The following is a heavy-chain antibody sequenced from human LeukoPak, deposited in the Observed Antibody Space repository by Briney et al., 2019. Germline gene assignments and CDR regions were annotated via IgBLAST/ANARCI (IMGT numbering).Heavy chain of an antibody. J-gene: IGHJ5*02. V-gene: IGHV4-31*03. CDR1: GGSISSGGYY. D-gene: IGHD3-22*01. Sequence: SETLSLTCTVSGGSISSGGYYWSWIRQHPGKGLEWIGYIYYSGSTYYNPSLKSRVTISVDTSKNQFSLKLSSVTAADTAVYYCARGDSSGYYYDAWGQGTLVTVPS. CDR2: IYYSGST. CDR3: ARGDSSGYYYDA.